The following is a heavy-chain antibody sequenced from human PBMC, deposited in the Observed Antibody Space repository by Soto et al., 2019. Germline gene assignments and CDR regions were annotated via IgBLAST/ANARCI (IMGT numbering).Heavy chain of an antibody. CDR3: VQTTGWPGFDF. J-gene: IGHJ4*02. CDR1: GFAVSSKY. D-gene: IGHD6-19*01. CDR2: IYGGGTT. Sequence: EVQLVESGGGLIQPGGSLRLSCAASGFAVSSKYMTWVRQAPGKGLAWVSVIYGGGTTYYADSVKGRFTISRDTSKNTLYLQMNSLIAEDTAVYYCVQTTGWPGFDFWGQGTLVTVSS. V-gene: IGHV3-53*01.